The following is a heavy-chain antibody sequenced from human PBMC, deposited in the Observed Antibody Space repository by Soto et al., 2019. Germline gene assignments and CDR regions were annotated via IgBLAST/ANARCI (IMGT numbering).Heavy chain of an antibody. CDR1: GFTFSSYG. V-gene: IGHV3-30*18. J-gene: IGHJ4*02. CDR3: AKSGLSLDY. Sequence: GWSLRLSCAASGFTFSSYGMHWVRQAPGKGLEWVAVISYDGSNKYYADSVKGRFTISRDNSKNTLYLQMNSLRAEDTAVYYCAKSGLSLDYWGQGTLVTSP. CDR2: ISYDGSNK. D-gene: IGHD3-10*01.